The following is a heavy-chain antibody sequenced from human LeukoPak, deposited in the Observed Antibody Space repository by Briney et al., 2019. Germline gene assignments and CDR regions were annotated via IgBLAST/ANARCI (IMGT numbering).Heavy chain of an antibody. D-gene: IGHD2-21*02. CDR1: GFTFSSYG. CDR2: IWYDGSNK. Sequence: GRSLRLSCAASGFTFSSYGMHWVRQAPGKGLEWVAVIWYDGSNKYYADSVKGRFTISRDNSKNTLYLQMNSLRAEDTAVYYCAKGSRDIVVVTASYYWGQGTLVTVSS. J-gene: IGHJ4*02. CDR3: AKGSRDIVVVTASYY. V-gene: IGHV3-33*06.